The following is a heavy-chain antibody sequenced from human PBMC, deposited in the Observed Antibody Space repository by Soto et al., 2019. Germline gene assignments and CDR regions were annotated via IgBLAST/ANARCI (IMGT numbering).Heavy chain of an antibody. CDR3: FRGGVTSRTFDY. CDR1: GYIIKNYW. D-gene: IGHD3-16*01. J-gene: IGHJ4*02. V-gene: IGHV5-51*01. CDR2: IFPDDSDT. Sequence: GASLKISCKASGYIIKNYWIGWVRQMPGQGLEWMGIIFPDDSDTRYSPPFQGHVTISVDKSISTAYVQWSSLKASDSAIYYCFRGGVTSRTFDYWGQGTLVTVSS.